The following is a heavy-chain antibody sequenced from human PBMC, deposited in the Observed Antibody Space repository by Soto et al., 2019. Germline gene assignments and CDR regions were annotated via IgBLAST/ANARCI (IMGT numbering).Heavy chain of an antibody. Sequence: SVKVSCKASGGTFSSYAISWVRQAPGQGLEWMGGIIPIFGTANYAQKFQGRVTITADESTSTAYMELSSLRSEDTAVYYCARDLTHHYHDSSGYYYGLDVWGQGTTVTVSS. D-gene: IGHD3-22*01. CDR1: GGTFSSYA. J-gene: IGHJ6*02. CDR2: IIPIFGTA. CDR3: ARDLTHHYHDSSGYYYGLDV. V-gene: IGHV1-69*13.